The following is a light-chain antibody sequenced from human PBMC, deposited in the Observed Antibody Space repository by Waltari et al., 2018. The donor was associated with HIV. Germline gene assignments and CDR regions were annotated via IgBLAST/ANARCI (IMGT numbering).Light chain of an antibody. J-gene: IGLJ1*01. CDR2: EVN. Sequence: QSALTQPRSVSASPGQSVTIPCTGSSSDIGYFAYGSWYQQYPGKAPKVIIYEVNQPPSGVPDRFTGSKSGITASLTISGLQGDDEADYYCCSYAGSYTYVFGTGTKVNVL. V-gene: IGLV2-11*01. CDR3: CSYAGSYTYV. CDR1: SSDIGYFAY.